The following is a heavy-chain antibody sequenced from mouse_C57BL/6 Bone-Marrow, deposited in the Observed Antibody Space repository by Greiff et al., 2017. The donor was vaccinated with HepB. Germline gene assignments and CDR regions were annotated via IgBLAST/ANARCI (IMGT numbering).Heavy chain of an antibody. D-gene: IGHD1-1*01. CDR3: ARRYYYGSSDY. CDR2: INPGSGGT. CDR1: GYTFTSYW. V-gene: IGHV1-62-3*01. Sequence: VKLQQPGAELVKPAASVKLSCKASGYTFTSYWMHWVKQRPGRGLEWIGVINPGSGGTNYNEKFKGKATLTADKSSSTAYMQLSSLTSEDSAVYFCARRYYYGSSDYWGQGTTLTVSS. J-gene: IGHJ2*01.